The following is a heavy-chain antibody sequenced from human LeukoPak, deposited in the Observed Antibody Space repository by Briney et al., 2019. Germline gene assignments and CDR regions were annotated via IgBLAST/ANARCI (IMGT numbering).Heavy chain of an antibody. J-gene: IGHJ4*02. CDR1: GGSNSSYY. D-gene: IGHD3-22*01. CDR2: IYYSGST. Sequence: SETLSLTCTVSGGSNSSYYWSWIRQPPGKGLEWIGYIYYSGSTNYNLSLKSRVNTSLDTSKNQFSLKLSTVTAADTAVYYCARGLTYFYDSSGYYYLDWGQGTLVTVSS. V-gene: IGHV4-59*01. CDR3: ARGLTYFYDSSGYYYLD.